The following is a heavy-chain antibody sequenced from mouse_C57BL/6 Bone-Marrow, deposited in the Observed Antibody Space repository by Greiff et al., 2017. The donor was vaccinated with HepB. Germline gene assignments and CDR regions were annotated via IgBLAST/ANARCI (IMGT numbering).Heavy chain of an antibody. CDR3: ARGLEGAMDY. Sequence: EVKLQESGGGLVKPGGSLKLSCAASGFTFSDYGMHWVRQAPEKGLEWVAYISSGSSTIYYADTVKGRFTISRDNAKNTLFLQMTSLRSEDTAMYYCARGLEGAMDYWGQGTSVTVSS. J-gene: IGHJ4*01. CDR1: GFTFSDYG. D-gene: IGHD4-1*01. CDR2: ISSGSSTI. V-gene: IGHV5-17*01.